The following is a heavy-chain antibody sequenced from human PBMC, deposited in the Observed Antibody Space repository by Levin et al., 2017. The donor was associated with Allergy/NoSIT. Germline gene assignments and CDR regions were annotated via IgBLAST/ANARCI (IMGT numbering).Heavy chain of an antibody. J-gene: IGHJ3*02. CDR3: AREGRADCSGGSGCDNAFDI. CDR2: ISYDGSNK. V-gene: IGHV3-30-3*01. CDR1: GFTFSSFA. D-gene: IGHD2-15*01. Sequence: GGSLRLSCAASGFTFSSFAMYWVRQAPGKGLEWVALISYDGSNKYYADSVKGRFTISRDDSKNTLYLQMNSLRAEDTAVYYCAREGRADCSGGSGCDNAFDIWGQGTMVIVSS.